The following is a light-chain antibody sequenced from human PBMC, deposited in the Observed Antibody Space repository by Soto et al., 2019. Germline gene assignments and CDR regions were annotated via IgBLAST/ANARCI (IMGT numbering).Light chain of an antibody. CDR1: QSVSSSY. CDR2: GAS. V-gene: IGKV3-20*01. J-gene: IGKJ1*01. CDR3: QQYGSSPPT. Sequence: EIVLTQSPGILSLSPGERATLSCRASQSVSSSYLAWYQQKPGQAPRLLIYGASSRVTGIPDRFSGSGSGTDFTLTISRLEPEDFAVYYCQQYGSSPPTFGRGTKVDIK.